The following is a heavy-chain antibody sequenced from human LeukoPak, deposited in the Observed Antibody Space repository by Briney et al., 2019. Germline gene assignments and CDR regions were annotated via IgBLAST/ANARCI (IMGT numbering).Heavy chain of an antibody. CDR2: ISGSGSST. V-gene: IGHV3-23*01. Sequence: GGSLRLSCAASGFTFSSYAMSWVRQAPGKGLEWVSGISGSGSSTYYADSVKGRFSISRDNSKNTLYLQMNSLRAEDTAVYYCATARYCTSTSCYIDSGGEGTLVTASS. CDR1: GFTFSSYA. CDR3: ATARYCTSTSCYIDS. D-gene: IGHD2-2*02. J-gene: IGHJ4*02.